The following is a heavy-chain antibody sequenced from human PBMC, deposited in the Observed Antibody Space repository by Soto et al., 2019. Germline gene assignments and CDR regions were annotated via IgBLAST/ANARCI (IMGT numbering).Heavy chain of an antibody. CDR1: GSSFSRYY. CDR2: INHSGST. V-gene: IGHV4-34*01. CDR3: ARDKITGLFDY. Sequence: PSETLSLTCAVYGSSFSRYYWTWIRQPPGTGLEWIGEINHSGSTNYNPSLKSRVTISVDTSKNQFSLKLTSVTAADTAVYYCARDKITGLFDYWGQGTLVTVSS. J-gene: IGHJ4*02. D-gene: IGHD2-8*02.